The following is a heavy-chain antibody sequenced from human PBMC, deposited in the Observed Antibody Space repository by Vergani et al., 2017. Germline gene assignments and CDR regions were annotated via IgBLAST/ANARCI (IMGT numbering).Heavy chain of an antibody. CDR1: GYTFTSYY. Sequence: VQLLESGAEVKKPGASVKVSCKASGYTFTSYYMHWVRQAPGQGLEWMGIINPSGGSTSYAQKFQGRVTMTRDTSTSTVYMELSSLRSEDTAVYYCARGGSLPDYYYYYGMDVWGQGTTVTVAS. J-gene: IGHJ6*02. CDR3: ARGGSLPDYYYYYGMDV. CDR2: INPSGGST. D-gene: IGHD1-26*01. V-gene: IGHV1-46*01.